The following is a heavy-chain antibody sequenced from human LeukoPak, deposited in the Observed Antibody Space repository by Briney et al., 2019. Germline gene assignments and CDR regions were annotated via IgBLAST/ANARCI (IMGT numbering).Heavy chain of an antibody. Sequence: GRSLRLSCAASGFTFDDYAMHWVRQAPGKGLEWVSGISWNSGSIGYADSVKGRFTISGDNAKNSLYLQMNSLRAEDTALYYCAKDTGYSYGPNDYFDYWGQGTPVTVSS. CDR2: ISWNSGSI. J-gene: IGHJ4*02. CDR3: AKDTGYSYGPNDYFDY. D-gene: IGHD5-18*01. V-gene: IGHV3-9*01. CDR1: GFTFDDYA.